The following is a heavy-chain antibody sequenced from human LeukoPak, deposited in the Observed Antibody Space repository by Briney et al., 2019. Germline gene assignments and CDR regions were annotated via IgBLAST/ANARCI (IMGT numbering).Heavy chain of an antibody. D-gene: IGHD4-23*01. CDR3: TTTTTMVTGY. CDR2: SRTHGETT. V-gene: IGHV3-15*01. CDR1: GFTFSNVW. J-gene: IGHJ4*02. Sequence: GGSLRLSCAASGFTFSNVWMDWVRQAPGRGLEWVGRSRTHGETTDYAAPVKGRFTISRDDSKNTLYLQMNSLKTEDTAVYYCTTTTTMVTGYWGQGTLVSVSS.